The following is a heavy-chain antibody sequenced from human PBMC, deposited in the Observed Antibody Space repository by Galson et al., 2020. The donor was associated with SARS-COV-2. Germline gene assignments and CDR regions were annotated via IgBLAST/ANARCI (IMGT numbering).Heavy chain of an antibody. CDR3: ARDYYDSSGYYNNWFDP. J-gene: IGHJ5*02. CDR1: GFTFSSYA. Sequence: GGSLRLSCAASGFTFSSYAMHWVRQAPGKGLEWVAVIKYDGSNKYYADSVKGRFTISRDNSKNTLYLQMNSLRAEDTAVYYCARDYYDSSGYYNNWFDPWGQGTLVTVSS. CDR2: IKYDGSNK. V-gene: IGHV3-30*04. D-gene: IGHD3-22*01.